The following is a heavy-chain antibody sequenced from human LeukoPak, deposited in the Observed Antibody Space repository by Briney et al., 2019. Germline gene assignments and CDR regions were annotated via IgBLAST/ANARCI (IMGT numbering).Heavy chain of an antibody. Sequence: GGSLRLSCAASGFTISGYWMTWVRQAPGKGLEWVANIKQDGSEKTYVDSVKGRFTISRDNAKNSIYLQMNSLRVEDTAIYYCARVPHAMVRGVIITEFYFDYWGQGTLVTVSS. CDR3: ARVPHAMVRGVIITEFYFDY. V-gene: IGHV3-7*01. CDR1: GFTISGYW. CDR2: IKQDGSEK. J-gene: IGHJ4*02. D-gene: IGHD3-10*01.